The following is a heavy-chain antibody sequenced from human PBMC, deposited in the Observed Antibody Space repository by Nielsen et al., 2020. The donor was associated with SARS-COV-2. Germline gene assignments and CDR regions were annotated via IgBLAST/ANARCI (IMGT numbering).Heavy chain of an antibody. CDR2: IKSKVDGGTT. Sequence: GGSLRLFCAASGFTFSNPWMNWVRQAPGKGLEWVGRIKSKVDGGTTDYAGPVKGRFTISRDDSKNTLYLQMNSLKTEDTAVYYCTTGGITMVRGVMQYWGQGTLVTVSP. CDR3: TTGGITMVRGVMQY. V-gene: IGHV3-15*01. CDR1: GFTFSNPW. D-gene: IGHD3-10*01. J-gene: IGHJ1*01.